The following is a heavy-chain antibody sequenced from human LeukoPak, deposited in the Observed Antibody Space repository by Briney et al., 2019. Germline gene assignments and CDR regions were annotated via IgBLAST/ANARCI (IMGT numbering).Heavy chain of an antibody. D-gene: IGHD3-3*01. J-gene: IGHJ4*02. CDR3: ARDLPGRDYYFDY. CDR2: ISSSSSYS. Sequence: GGSLRLSCAASGFTFSSYSMDWVRQAPGRGLEWVSSISSSSSYSYYADSVKGRFTVSRDNAKNSLYLQMNSLRAEDTAVYYCARDLPGRDYYFDYWGQGTLVTVSS. V-gene: IGHV3-21*01. CDR1: GFTFSSYS.